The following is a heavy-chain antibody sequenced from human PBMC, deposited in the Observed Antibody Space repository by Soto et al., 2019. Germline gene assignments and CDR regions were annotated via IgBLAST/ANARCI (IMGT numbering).Heavy chain of an antibody. Sequence: QLQLRESGPGLVQPSGTLSLTCDVSGDSLTNNHWWSWVRQAPGKGLEWIGEIWHTGRPNYSPSLKSRVAISIDKSKNQFSLKLSSVTAADTAVYYCVRDSRTGCSSINCYMHWGQGTLVIVSS. V-gene: IGHV4-4*02. CDR3: VRDSRTGCSSINCYMH. J-gene: IGHJ4*02. D-gene: IGHD2-15*01. CDR1: GDSLTNNHW. CDR2: IWHTGRP.